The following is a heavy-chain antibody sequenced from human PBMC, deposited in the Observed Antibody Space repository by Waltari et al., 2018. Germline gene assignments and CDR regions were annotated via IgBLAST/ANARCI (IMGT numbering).Heavy chain of an antibody. CDR1: GGSISSYY. D-gene: IGHD6-13*01. J-gene: IGHJ4*02. V-gene: IGHV4-59*01. CDR3: ARVDSSSWGYYFDY. Sequence: QVQLQESGPGLVKPSETLSLTCTVSGGSISSYYWSWIRQPPGKGLEWIGYIYYSGSTNYNPSLKSRVTISVDTSKNQFYLKLSSVTAADTAVYYCARVDSSSWGYYFDYWGQGTLVTVSS. CDR2: IYYSGST.